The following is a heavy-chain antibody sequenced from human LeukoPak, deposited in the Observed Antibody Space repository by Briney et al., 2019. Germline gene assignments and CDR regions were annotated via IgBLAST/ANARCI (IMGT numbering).Heavy chain of an antibody. D-gene: IGHD6-6*01. J-gene: IGHJ4*02. CDR1: GFTFSSYA. V-gene: IGHV3-23*01. CDR2: ISGSGGST. CDR3: AKDLMSSSAPFDY. Sequence: GGSLRLSCAASGFTFSSYAMSWVRQAPGKGLEWVSAISGSGGSTYYADSVKGRFTISRDNSKNTLYLQMNSLRAEDTVVYYCAKDLMSSSAPFDYWGQGTLVTVSS.